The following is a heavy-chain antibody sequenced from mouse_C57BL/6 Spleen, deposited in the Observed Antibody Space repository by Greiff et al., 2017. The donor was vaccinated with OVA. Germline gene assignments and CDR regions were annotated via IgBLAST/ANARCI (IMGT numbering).Heavy chain of an antibody. CDR2: INPGSGGT. V-gene: IGHV1-54*01. CDR1: GYAFTNYL. CDR3: ARDDYEGYFDY. D-gene: IGHD2-4*01. Sequence: QVQLKQSGAELVRPGTSVKLSCKASGYAFTNYLIEWVKQRPGQGLEWIGVINPGSGGTNYNEKFKGKATLTADKSSSTAYMQLSSLTSEDSAVYFCARDDYEGYFDYWGQGTTLTVSS. J-gene: IGHJ2*01.